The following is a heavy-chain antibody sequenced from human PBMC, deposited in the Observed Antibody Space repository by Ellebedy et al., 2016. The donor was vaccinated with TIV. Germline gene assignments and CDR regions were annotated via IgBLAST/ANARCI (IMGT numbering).Heavy chain of an antibody. CDR2: IYSGGST. J-gene: IGHJ4*02. V-gene: IGHV3-53*04. CDR3: ASPGYYGPFDH. D-gene: IGHD3-3*01. Sequence: PGGSLRLSCEASGFTVSASYLSWVRQAPGKGLEWVSTIYSGGSTNYAESVKGRFTISRHSSKNMLYLQMNALRLEDTAVYYCASPGYYGPFDHWGRGTLVTVSS. CDR1: GFTVSASY.